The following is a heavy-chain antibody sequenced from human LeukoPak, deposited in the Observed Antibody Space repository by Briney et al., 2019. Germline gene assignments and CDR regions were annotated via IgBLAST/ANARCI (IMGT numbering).Heavy chain of an antibody. CDR1: GLTFSTYD. D-gene: IGHD3-10*01. J-gene: IGHJ4*02. CDR2: IGSSGST. Sequence: LSGGSLRLSCAASGLTFSTYDMTWVRQAPGKGLEWVSAIGSSGSTYYAASVKGRFTISRDNSKNTLYLQMNSLRAEDTAIYYCANPFYGSGPRGYWGQGTLVTVSS. V-gene: IGHV3-23*01. CDR3: ANPFYGSGPRGY.